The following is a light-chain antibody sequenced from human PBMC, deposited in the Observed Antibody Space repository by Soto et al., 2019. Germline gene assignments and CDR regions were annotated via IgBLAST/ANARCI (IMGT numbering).Light chain of an antibody. CDR2: DVS. Sequence: SVLTQPASVSGSPGQAITISCTGPSSDVGGYNYVSWYQHHPGKAPKLIIFDVSNRPSGVSNPFSGSKSGNTASLTISGLQPEDEADYYCSSYTTSNTRQIVFGTGTKVTVL. V-gene: IGLV2-14*03. J-gene: IGLJ1*01. CDR3: SSYTTSNTRQIV. CDR1: SSDVGGYNY.